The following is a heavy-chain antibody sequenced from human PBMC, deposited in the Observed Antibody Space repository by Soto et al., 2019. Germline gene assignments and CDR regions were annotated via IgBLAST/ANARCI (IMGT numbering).Heavy chain of an antibody. J-gene: IGHJ2*01. CDR3: ARATYHSVGYFDL. CDR2: IYHSGTT. D-gene: IGHD2-2*01. V-gene: IGHV4-30-2*01. Sequence: QLQLQESGSGLVKPSQTLSLTCAVSGGSINSGGYSWSWIRQPPGKGLEWIGYIYHSGTTYYNPSLKSRVTISVDWTKNQFSLNLSSVSAADTAVYYCARATYHSVGYFDLWGRGSLVTVSS. CDR1: GGSINSGGYS.